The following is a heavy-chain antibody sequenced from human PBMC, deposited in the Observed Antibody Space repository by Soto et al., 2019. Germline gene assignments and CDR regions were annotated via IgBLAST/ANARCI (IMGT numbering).Heavy chain of an antibody. V-gene: IGHV4-4*02. CDR3: ARDKSERWLARHVYGMDV. D-gene: IGHD6-19*01. Sequence: SETLSLTCAVSGGSISSSNWWSWVRQPPGKGLEWIGEIYHSGSTNYNPSLKSRVTISVDKSKNQFSLKLSSVTAADTAVYYCARDKSERWLARHVYGMDVWGQGTTVTVSS. CDR1: GGSISSSNW. CDR2: IYHSGST. J-gene: IGHJ6*02.